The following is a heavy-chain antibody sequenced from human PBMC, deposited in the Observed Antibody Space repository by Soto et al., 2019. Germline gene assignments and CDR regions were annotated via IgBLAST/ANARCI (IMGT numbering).Heavy chain of an antibody. Sequence: GGSLRLSCAASGFTFSDYYMSWIRQAPGKGLEWVSYISSSSSYTNYADSVKGRFTISRDNAKNSLYLQINSPRAEDTAVYYCARDSRNYYDSSAVDYWGQGTLVTVSS. CDR1: GFTFSDYY. J-gene: IGHJ4*02. D-gene: IGHD3-22*01. V-gene: IGHV3-11*06. CDR2: ISSSSSYT. CDR3: ARDSRNYYDSSAVDY.